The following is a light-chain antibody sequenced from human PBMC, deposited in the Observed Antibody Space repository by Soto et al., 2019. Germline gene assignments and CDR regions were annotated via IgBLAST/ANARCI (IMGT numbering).Light chain of an antibody. CDR1: QSVSSN. J-gene: IGKJ5*01. CDR3: QQYNNWPIT. V-gene: IGKV3-15*01. CDR2: GAS. Sequence: VMTQSPATLSVSPGERATLSCRASQSVSSNVAWYQQIPGQTPRLLIYGASTRATGIPARFSGSGSGTEFTLTISSLQSEDFAVYYCQQYNNWPITFGQGTRMEI.